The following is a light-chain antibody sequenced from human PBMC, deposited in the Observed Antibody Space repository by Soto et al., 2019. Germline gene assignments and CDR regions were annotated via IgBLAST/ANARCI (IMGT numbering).Light chain of an antibody. J-gene: IGKJ1*01. Sequence: EIVMTQSPATPSVSPGERATLSCRASQSVSSYLAWYQQKPGQAPRLLIYDASNRATGIPARFSGSGSGTDFTLTISSLEPEDFAVYYCQQRSNWPWTFGQGTKVDIK. CDR1: QSVSSY. CDR2: DAS. CDR3: QQRSNWPWT. V-gene: IGKV3-11*01.